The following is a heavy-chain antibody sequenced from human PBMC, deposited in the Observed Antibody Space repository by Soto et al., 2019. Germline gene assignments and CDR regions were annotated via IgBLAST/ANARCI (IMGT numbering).Heavy chain of an antibody. CDR2: IRGSGGST. D-gene: IGHD4-17*01. Sequence: GGSQRLSCEVSGFTFSDYAMTWVRQDPGKGLEWVSAIRGSGGSTFYADSVKGRFAISRDNSKNILYMQMTRLRAEDAAVYYCARENYGDYLGAFDIWGQGTMVTVSS. V-gene: IGHV3-23*01. CDR3: ARENYGDYLGAFDI. CDR1: GFTFSDYA. J-gene: IGHJ3*02.